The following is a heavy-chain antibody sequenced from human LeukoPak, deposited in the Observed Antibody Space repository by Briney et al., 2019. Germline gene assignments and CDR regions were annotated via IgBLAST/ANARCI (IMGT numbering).Heavy chain of an antibody. V-gene: IGHV4-39*01. CDR1: GGSISSSSYY. D-gene: IGHD2-15*01. Sequence: PSETLSLTCTVSGGSISSSSYYWGWIRQPPGKGLEWIGSIYYSGSTYYNPSLKSRVTISVDTSKNQFSLKLSSVTAADTAVYYCARWAGYCSGGSCYGPHTLAGWFDPWGQGTLATVSS. CDR3: ARWAGYCSGGSCYGPHTLAGWFDP. CDR2: IYYSGST. J-gene: IGHJ5*02.